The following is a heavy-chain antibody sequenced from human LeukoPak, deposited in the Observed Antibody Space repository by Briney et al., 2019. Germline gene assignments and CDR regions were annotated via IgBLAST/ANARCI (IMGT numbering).Heavy chain of an antibody. D-gene: IGHD1-26*01. V-gene: IGHV4-34*01. CDR1: GGSFSGYY. J-gene: IGHJ4*02. CDR2: INHSGST. Sequence: SETLSLTCAVYGGSFSGYYWSWIRQPPGKGLEWIGEINHSGSTNYNPSLKSRVTISVDASKNQFSLKLSSVTAADTAVYYCAREGYSGSYYDYWGQGTLVTVSS. CDR3: AREGYSGSYYDY.